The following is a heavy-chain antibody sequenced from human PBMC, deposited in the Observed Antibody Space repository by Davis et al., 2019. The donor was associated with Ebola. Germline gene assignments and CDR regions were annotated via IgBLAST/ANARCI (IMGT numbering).Heavy chain of an antibody. Sequence: GESLKISCAASGFMFSSYAMHWVRQAPGKGLEWVSSISSSSSYIYYADSVKGRFTISRDNAKNSLYLQMNSLRAEDTAVYYCARGYRDYYDSSGYYRYWGQGTLVTVSS. CDR2: ISSSSSYI. J-gene: IGHJ4*02. D-gene: IGHD3-22*01. V-gene: IGHV3-21*01. CDR1: GFMFSSYA. CDR3: ARGYRDYYDSSGYYRY.